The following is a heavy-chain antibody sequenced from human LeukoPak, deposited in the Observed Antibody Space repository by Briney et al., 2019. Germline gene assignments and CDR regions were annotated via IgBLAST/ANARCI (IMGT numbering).Heavy chain of an antibody. D-gene: IGHD6-19*01. J-gene: IGHJ4*02. CDR1: GGSISSYS. CDR2: IYTSGTT. V-gene: IGHV4-4*07. CDR3: ARIAKDSSGWSHFDY. Sequence: PSETLSLTCTVSGGSISSYSWSWIRQPAGKGLEWIGHIYTSGTTNYNPSLVSRVIMSVDTSNNQFSLKLTSVTAADTAVYYCARIAKDSSGWSHFDYWGQGILVTVSS.